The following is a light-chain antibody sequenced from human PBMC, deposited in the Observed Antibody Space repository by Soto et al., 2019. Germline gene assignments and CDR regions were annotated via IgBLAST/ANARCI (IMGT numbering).Light chain of an antibody. CDR1: QGISSY. J-gene: IGKJ1*01. Sequence: AIRITQSPSSLSASTGDRVIITCRASQGISSYLAWYQQKPGKAPKLLIYAASTLQSGVPSRFSGSGSGTDFTLTISCLQSEDFATYYCQQYYSYWWTFGQGTKVEIK. CDR2: AAS. CDR3: QQYYSYWWT. V-gene: IGKV1-8*01.